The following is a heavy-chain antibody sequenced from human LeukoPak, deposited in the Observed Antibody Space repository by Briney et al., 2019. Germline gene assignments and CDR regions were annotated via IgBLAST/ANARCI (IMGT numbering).Heavy chain of an antibody. CDR1: EYTFTGYY. CDR2: INPRSGGT. Sequence: ASVKVSCKASEYTFTGYYIHWVRQAPGQGLEWMGLINPRSGGTNYAQKFQGRVTMTRDTSISTAYMELSSLRSDDTAVYYCARDRAVVVPAAVYIHNWFDPWGQGTLVTVSS. V-gene: IGHV1-2*02. D-gene: IGHD2-2*01. CDR3: ARDRAVVVPAAVYIHNWFDP. J-gene: IGHJ5*02.